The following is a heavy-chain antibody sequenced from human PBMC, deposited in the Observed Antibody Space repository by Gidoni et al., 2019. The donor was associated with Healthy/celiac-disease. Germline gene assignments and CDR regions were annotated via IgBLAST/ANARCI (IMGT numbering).Heavy chain of an antibody. CDR2: IYSGGSR. CDR3: SRGLDAFDL. J-gene: IGHJ3*01. CDR1: GFIVSGNY. V-gene: IGHV3-66*02. Sequence: EVQLVESGGGLFQPGGSLRLSCAASGFIVSGNYMNWVRQAPGKGLEWVSIIYSGGSRNYADSVKGRFTISRDNSKNTLYLQLNSLRAEDTAVYYCSRGLDAFDLWGQGTMVTVSS.